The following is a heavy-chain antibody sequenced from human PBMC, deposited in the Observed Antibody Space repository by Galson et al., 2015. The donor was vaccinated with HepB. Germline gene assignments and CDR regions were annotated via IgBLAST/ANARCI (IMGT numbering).Heavy chain of an antibody. V-gene: IGHV4-4*02. D-gene: IGHD3-22*01. Sequence: ETLSLTCTVSGGSIISSSWWSWVRQSPGKGLEWIGEIYHSGSTDYNPSLKSRVTISVDTSKNQFSLTLTSMTAADTAVYYCAREGVDGRGYRDHYLGSWGQGTLVTVSS. J-gene: IGHJ4*02. CDR3: AREGVDGRGYRDHYLGS. CDR1: GGSIISSSW. CDR2: IYHSGST.